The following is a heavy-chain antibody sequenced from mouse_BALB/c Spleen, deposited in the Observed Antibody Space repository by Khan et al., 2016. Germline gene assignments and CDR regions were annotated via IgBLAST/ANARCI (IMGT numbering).Heavy chain of an antibody. Sequence: EVQLVETGGGLVQPKGSLKLSCAASGFTFNTYAMNWVRQAPGKGLEWVARIRSKSNNYATYYADSVKDRFTISRDDSQSMLYLQMNNLKTEDTAMYYCVRGYGYAAYWGQGTTLTVSS. CDR1: GFTFNTYA. D-gene: IGHD1-2*01. CDR2: IRSKSNNYAT. V-gene: IGHV10S3*01. CDR3: VRGYGYAAY. J-gene: IGHJ2*01.